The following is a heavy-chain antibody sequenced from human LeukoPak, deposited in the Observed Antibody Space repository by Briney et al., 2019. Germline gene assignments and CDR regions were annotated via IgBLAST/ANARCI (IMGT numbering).Heavy chain of an antibody. CDR3: ATIFVWGFTVGEPFDL. CDR1: GHTHSKYC. V-gene: IGHV3-7*01. Sequence: GGSQRLPCAASGHTHSKYCMTWVRRAPGRGLEWVANIKQDGSAKSYVDSVKGRYTISRDNAKNSLYMQMNSLRAEDTAVYYCATIFVWGFTVGEPFDLWGQGTLVTVSS. J-gene: IGHJ4*02. D-gene: IGHD3-16*01. CDR2: IKQDGSAK.